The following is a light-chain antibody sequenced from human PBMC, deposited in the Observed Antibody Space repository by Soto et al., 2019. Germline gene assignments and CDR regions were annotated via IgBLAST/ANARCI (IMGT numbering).Light chain of an antibody. Sequence: QSALTQPRSVSGSPGQSVTISCTGTRSDIGGYNYVSWYQQHPGKAPKPMIYDVSKRPSGVPDRFSGSKSGNTASLTISGLQAEDVADYYCCSYAGSYTWVFGGGTKLTVL. CDR1: RSDIGGYNY. V-gene: IGLV2-11*01. CDR2: DVS. CDR3: CSYAGSYTWV. J-gene: IGLJ3*02.